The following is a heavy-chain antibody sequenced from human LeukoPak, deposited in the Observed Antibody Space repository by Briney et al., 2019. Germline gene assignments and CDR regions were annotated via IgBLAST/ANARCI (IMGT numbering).Heavy chain of an antibody. V-gene: IGHV4-39*01. CDR1: GGSISNSNYY. CDR3: ARQYRSPTSCFLDY. D-gene: IGHD2-2*01. J-gene: IGHJ4*02. CDR2: IYYSGST. Sequence: SETLSLTCTVSGGSISNSNYYWGWIRQPPGKGLEWVGSIYYSGSTYYNPSLKSRVTISVDTSKSQFSLKLSSVTAADTAVYYCARQYRSPTSCFLDYWGQGTLVTVSS.